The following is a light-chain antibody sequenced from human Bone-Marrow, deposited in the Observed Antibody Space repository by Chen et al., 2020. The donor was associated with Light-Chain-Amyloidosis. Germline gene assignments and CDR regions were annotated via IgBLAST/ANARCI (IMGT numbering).Light chain of an antibody. CDR3: QAADSSGTYEVI. V-gene: IGLV3-25*03. Sequence: SHELPQPPPVSVSPGQTASITSPGDDLTTKYASCYQQKLGQAPLLVIHRDTERPSGISERFSGSSSGTTATLTISGVQAEDEADYHCQAADSSGTYEVIFGGGTKLTVL. CDR2: RDT. CDR1: DLTTKY. J-gene: IGLJ2*01.